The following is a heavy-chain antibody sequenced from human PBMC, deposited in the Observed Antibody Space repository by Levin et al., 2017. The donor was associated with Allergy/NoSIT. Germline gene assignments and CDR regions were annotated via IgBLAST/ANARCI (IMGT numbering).Heavy chain of an antibody. J-gene: IGHJ4*02. Sequence: PSETLSLTCAVSGGSISRDDYSWTWIRQPPGKGLEWIGYISHSGSTYYNPSLKSRVTISLDRSKDQFSLKLTSVTAADTAVYDCARIYSYGYEVDYWGQGTLVTVSS. D-gene: IGHD5-18*01. CDR2: ISHSGST. CDR3: ARIYSYGYEVDY. CDR1: GGSISRDDYS. V-gene: IGHV4-30-2*01.